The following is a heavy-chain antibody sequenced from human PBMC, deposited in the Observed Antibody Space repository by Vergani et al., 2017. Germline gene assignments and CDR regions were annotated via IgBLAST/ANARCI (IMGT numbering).Heavy chain of an antibody. CDR2: IYHSGST. D-gene: IGHD6-19*01. CDR1: GGPISSSNW. Sequence: QVQLQESGPGLVKPPGTLSLTCAVSGGPISSSNWWSWVRQPPGKGLEWIGEIYHSGSTNYNPSLKSRVTISVDKSKNQFSLKLNSVTAADTAVSYCASQSRHDGSGWPLDYWGQGTLVTVSS. CDR3: ASQSRHDGSGWPLDY. J-gene: IGHJ4*02. V-gene: IGHV4-4*03.